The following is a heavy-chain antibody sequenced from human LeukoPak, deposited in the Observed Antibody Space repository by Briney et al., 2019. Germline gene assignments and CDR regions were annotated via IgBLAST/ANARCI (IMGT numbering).Heavy chain of an antibody. CDR3: AKDRHDYSNSFDY. V-gene: IGHV3-9*01. CDR2: ISWNSGSI. D-gene: IGHD4-11*01. J-gene: IGHJ4*02. CDR1: GFTFDDYA. Sequence: SLXLSCAASGFTFDDYAMHWVRQAPGKGLEWVSGISWNSGSIGYADSVKGRFTISRDNAKNTLYLQMNSLRAEDTAVFYCAKDRHDYSNSFDYWGQGTLVTVSS.